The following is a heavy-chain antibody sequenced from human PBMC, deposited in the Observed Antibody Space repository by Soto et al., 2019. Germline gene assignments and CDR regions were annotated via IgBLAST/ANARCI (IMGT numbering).Heavy chain of an antibody. CDR1: GGGFRSYT. D-gene: IGHD2-2*02. J-gene: IGHJ4*02. Sequence: GASVEACCKACGGGFRSYTIRWVRQANGQGHEWMGRIIPILGIANYAQKFQGRVTITADKSTSTAYMELSSLRSEDTAVYYCARGDCSSTSCHTAFDSWGPGPLVTVSS. V-gene: IGHV1-69*02. CDR2: IIPILGIA. CDR3: ARGDCSSTSCHTAFDS.